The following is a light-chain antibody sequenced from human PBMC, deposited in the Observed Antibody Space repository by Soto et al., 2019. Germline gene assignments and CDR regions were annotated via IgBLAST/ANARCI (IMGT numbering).Light chain of an antibody. J-gene: IGKJ4*01. V-gene: IGKV1-5*01. CDR1: QNIETG. Sequence: DIQMSQSPSTLSASVGDRLTITCRASQNIETGLAWYQQKPGKAPNLLIYDASSLESGVSSRFSGSGSGTEFTLTISSLQAEDVAVYYCQQYYSTPLTFGGGTKVDIK. CDR3: QQYYSTPLT. CDR2: DAS.